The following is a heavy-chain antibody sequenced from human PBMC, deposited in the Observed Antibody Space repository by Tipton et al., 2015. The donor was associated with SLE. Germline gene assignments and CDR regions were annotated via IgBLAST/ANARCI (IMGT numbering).Heavy chain of an antibody. D-gene: IGHD1-1*01. J-gene: IGHJ4*02. CDR3: ASRAGTGGY. Sequence: TLSLTCAVYGGSFSGYYWSWIRQPPGKGLEWIGEINHSGSTNYNPSLKSRVTISVDTSKNQFSLKLSSVTAADTAVYYCASRAGTGGYWGQGTLATVSS. V-gene: IGHV4-34*01. CDR1: GGSFSGYY. CDR2: INHSGST.